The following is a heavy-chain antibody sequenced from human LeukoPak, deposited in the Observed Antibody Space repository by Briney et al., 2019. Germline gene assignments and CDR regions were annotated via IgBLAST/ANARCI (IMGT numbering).Heavy chain of an antibody. CDR3: ARVYVNSGESFDY. Sequence: PSETLSLTCTVSGGSISSGSYYWSWIRQPAGKGLEWIWRIYTSGSTNYNPSLKSRVTISVDTSKNQFSLKLSSVTAADTAVYYCARVYVNSGESFDYWGQGTLVTVSS. D-gene: IGHD2-2*02. CDR2: IYTSGST. CDR1: GGSISSGSYY. V-gene: IGHV4-61*02. J-gene: IGHJ4*02.